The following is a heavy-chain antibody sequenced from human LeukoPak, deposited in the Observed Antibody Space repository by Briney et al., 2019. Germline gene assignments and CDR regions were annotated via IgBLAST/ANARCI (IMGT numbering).Heavy chain of an antibody. Sequence: SQTLSLTCTVSGGSISSGSYYWSWIRQPAGRGLEWIGRIYPSGSTYYNPSLKSRVTISVDTSKNQFSLKLSSVTAADTAVYYCARLYPSPDERNYQYYYGSGSLGGWGQGTLVTVSS. CDR3: ARLYPSPDERNYQYYYGSGSLGG. CDR1: GGSISSGSYY. J-gene: IGHJ4*02. V-gene: IGHV4-61*02. CDR2: IYPSGST. D-gene: IGHD3-10*01.